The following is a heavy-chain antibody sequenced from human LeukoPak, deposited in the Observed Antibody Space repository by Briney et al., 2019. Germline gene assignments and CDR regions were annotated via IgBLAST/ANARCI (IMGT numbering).Heavy chain of an antibody. CDR3: ASRDSSGYPDY. CDR2: IYYSGST. D-gene: IGHD3-22*01. Sequence: PSETLSLTCTVSGGSISSGNYYWSWIRQPPGKGLEWIGYIYYSGSTFYNPSLKGRVTISVDTSKNQFSLKLTSVTAADTAVYYCASRDSSGYPDYWGQGTLVTVSS. V-gene: IGHV4-30-4*01. J-gene: IGHJ4*02. CDR1: GGSISSGNYY.